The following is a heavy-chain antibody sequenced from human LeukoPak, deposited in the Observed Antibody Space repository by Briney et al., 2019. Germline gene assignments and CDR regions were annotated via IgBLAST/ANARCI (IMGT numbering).Heavy chain of an antibody. J-gene: IGHJ4*02. CDR1: GGSISSYY. D-gene: IGHD5-18*01. CDR2: IYYSGST. CDR3: ARRAPYSYEWSTLDY. Sequence: SETLSLTCTVSGGSISSYYWSCIRQPPGKGLEWIGYIYYSGSTNYNPSPKSRVTISVDTSKNQFSLKLSSVTAADTAVYYCARRAPYSYEWSTLDYWGQGTLVTVSS. V-gene: IGHV4-59*08.